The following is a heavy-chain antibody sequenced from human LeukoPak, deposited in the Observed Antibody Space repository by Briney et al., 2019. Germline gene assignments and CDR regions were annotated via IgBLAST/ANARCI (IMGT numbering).Heavy chain of an antibody. CDR3: ARGHIVVVTAGSSWGY. CDR1: GYTFTSYY. J-gene: IGHJ4*02. Sequence: ASVKVSCKASGYTFTSYYMHWVRQAPGQGLEWMGIINPSGGSTSYAQKFQGIVTMTRDTSTSTVYMELSSLRSEDTAVYYCARGHIVVVTAGSSWGYWGQGTLVTVSS. CDR2: INPSGGST. D-gene: IGHD2-21*02. V-gene: IGHV1-46*01.